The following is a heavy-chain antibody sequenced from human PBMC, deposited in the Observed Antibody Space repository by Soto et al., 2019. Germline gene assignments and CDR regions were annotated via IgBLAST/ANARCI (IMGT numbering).Heavy chain of an antibody. CDR3: ARVSGDYGDYHHFGY. CDR1: GYSISSGYY. V-gene: IGHV4-38-2*01. D-gene: IGHD4-17*01. Sequence: SETLSLTCAVSGYSISSGYYWGWIRQPPGKGLEWIGSIYRSGSTYYNPSLASRVTISVDTSKNQFSLKLSSVTAADTAVYYCARVSGDYGDYHHFGYWGQGTLVTVSS. J-gene: IGHJ4*02. CDR2: IYRSGST.